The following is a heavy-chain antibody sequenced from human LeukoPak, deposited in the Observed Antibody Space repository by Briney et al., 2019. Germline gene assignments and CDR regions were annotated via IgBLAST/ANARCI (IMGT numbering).Heavy chain of an antibody. V-gene: IGHV1-2*02. CDR2: INPNSGGT. CDR1: GYTFSGYY. J-gene: IGHJ4*02. Sequence: ASVSVSCKASGYTFSGYYMHWVPQAPGQGREWVGWINPNSGGTNYAQKFQGRVTMTRDTSISTAYMELSRLLSGDTAVYYCARGKTMVYCGGDCYRFDNWGQGTLVTVSS. D-gene: IGHD2-21*02. CDR3: ARGKTMVYCGGDCYRFDN.